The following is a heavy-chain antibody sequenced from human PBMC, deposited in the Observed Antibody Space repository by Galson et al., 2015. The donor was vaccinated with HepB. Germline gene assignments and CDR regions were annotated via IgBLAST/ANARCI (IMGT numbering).Heavy chain of an antibody. D-gene: IGHD6-13*01. CDR1: GGSISSTSYY. CDR3: ARSWYGGSGRFDY. J-gene: IGHJ4*02. Sequence: ETLSLTCTVSGGSISSTSYYWGWIRQPPGKGLEWIGSINYSGSTYYNPSLKSRVTIPVDMSKNQFSLKLSSVTAADTAVYYCARSWYGGSGRFDYWAREPWSPSPQ. V-gene: IGHV4-39*01. CDR2: INYSGST.